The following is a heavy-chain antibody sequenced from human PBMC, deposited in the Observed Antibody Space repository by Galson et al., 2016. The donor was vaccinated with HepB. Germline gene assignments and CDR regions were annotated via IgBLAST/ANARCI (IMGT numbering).Heavy chain of an antibody. CDR1: GFTFSSYA. Sequence: SLRLSCAASGFTFSSYAMIWVRQAPGKGLEWVSAIGGSGGSTYYADSVKGRFTISRDNSKNTLYLQMNSLRAEDTAVDSCAKKFYYDSTGYSLDYWGLGTLVTVSS. V-gene: IGHV3-23*01. CDR2: IGGSGGST. CDR3: AKKFYYDSTGYSLDY. J-gene: IGHJ4*02. D-gene: IGHD3-22*01.